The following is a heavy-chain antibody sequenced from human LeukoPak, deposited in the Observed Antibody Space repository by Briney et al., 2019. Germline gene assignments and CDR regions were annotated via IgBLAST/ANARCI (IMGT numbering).Heavy chain of an antibody. V-gene: IGHV3-30*02. J-gene: IGHJ6*03. Sequence: GGSLRLSCAASGFTFSSYGMHWVRQAPGKGLEWVAFIRYDGSNKYYADSVKGRFTISRDNSKNTLYLQKNSLRAEDTAVYYCARDYGGNPPNYYYYYMDVWGKGTTVTVSS. CDR1: GFTFSSYG. CDR2: IRYDGSNK. D-gene: IGHD4-23*01. CDR3: ARDYGGNPPNYYYYYMDV.